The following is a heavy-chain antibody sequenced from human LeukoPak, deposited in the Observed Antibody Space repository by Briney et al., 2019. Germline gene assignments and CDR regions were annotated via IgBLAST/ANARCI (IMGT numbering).Heavy chain of an antibody. CDR1: GGSISSSSYY. CDR2: IYYSGST. Sequence: SETLSLTRTVSGGSISSSSYYWGWIRQPPGKGLEWIGSIYYSGSTNYNPSLKSRVTISVDTSKNQFSLKLSSVTAADTAVYYCARVSAATDAFDIWGQGTMVTVSS. J-gene: IGHJ3*02. CDR3: ARVSAATDAFDI. D-gene: IGHD2-15*01. V-gene: IGHV4-39*07.